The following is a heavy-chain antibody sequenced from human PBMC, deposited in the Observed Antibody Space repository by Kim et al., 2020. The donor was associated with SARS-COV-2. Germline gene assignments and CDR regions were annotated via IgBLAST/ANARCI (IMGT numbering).Heavy chain of an antibody. V-gene: IGHV1-18*04. CDR1: GYTFTSYG. CDR2: ISAYNGNT. Sequence: ASVKVSCKASGYTFTSYGISWVRQAPGQGLEWMGWISAYNGNTNYAQKLQGRVTMTTDTSTSTAYMELRSLRSDDTAVYYCARAPSPYYYDSSGYSYHDYWGQGTLVTVSS. D-gene: IGHD3-22*01. J-gene: IGHJ4*02. CDR3: ARAPSPYYYDSSGYSYHDY.